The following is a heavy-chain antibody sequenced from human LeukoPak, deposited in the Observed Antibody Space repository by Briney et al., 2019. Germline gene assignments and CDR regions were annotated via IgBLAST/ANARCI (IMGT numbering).Heavy chain of an antibody. J-gene: IGHJ6*03. CDR2: TFWNGNT. CDR1: GTSIRSDSDY. Sequence: PSETLSLTCAVSGTSIRSDSDYWTWVRQPAGKGLEWIGRTFWNGNTNYNPSLESRVTISIDTSKNHFSLNLTSVTAADSAVYYCARDSPYDQGDYLPAYSEYHMDVWGKGTTVTVSS. D-gene: IGHD4-17*01. V-gene: IGHV4-61*02. CDR3: ARDSPYDQGDYLPAYSEYHMDV.